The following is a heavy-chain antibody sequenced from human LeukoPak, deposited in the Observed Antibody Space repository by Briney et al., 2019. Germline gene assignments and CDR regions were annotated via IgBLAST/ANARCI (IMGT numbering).Heavy chain of an antibody. V-gene: IGHV3-66*01. CDR1: GVTVSSNY. J-gene: IGHJ3*02. Sequence: GSLRLSSAASGVTVSSNYMSWVRQAPGKGREWVSGIYSGDSTHYADSVKGRFTISRDNSKNTLYLQMNGLRGEDTAVYYCAKDDGGSPPDAFDIWGQGTLVTVSS. CDR2: IYSGDST. CDR3: AKDDGGSPPDAFDI. D-gene: IGHD3-10*01.